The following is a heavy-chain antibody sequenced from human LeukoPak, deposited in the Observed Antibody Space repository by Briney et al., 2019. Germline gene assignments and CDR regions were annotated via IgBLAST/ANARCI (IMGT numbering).Heavy chain of an antibody. V-gene: IGHV1-2*02. Sequence: ASVTVSCKASGYTFTGYYMHWVRQAPGQGLEWMGWINPNSGGTNYAQKFQGRVTMTRDTSISTAYMELSRLRSDDTAAYYCARAARIAVAGRYYFDYWGQGTLVTVSS. CDR2: INPNSGGT. D-gene: IGHD6-19*01. J-gene: IGHJ4*02. CDR3: ARAARIAVAGRYYFDY. CDR1: GYTFTGYY.